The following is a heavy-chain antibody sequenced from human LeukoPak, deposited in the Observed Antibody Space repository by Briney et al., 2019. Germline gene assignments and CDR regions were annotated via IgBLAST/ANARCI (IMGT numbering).Heavy chain of an antibody. D-gene: IGHD6-13*01. Sequence: GGSLRLSCAASGFRFDDYAMHWVRQAPGKGLEWVSGISWDSAAIGYADSVRGRFSLSRDNAKNSLFLQMSSLRVEDTALYYCTKRARMGIAAAGDGFHIWGQGTMVTVSS. J-gene: IGHJ3*02. CDR2: ISWDSAAI. CDR3: TKRARMGIAAAGDGFHI. CDR1: GFRFDDYA. V-gene: IGHV3-9*01.